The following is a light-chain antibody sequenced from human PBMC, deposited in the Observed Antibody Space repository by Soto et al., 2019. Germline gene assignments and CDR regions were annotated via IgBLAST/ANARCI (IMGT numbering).Light chain of an antibody. J-gene: IGKJ1*01. Sequence: DIQMTQSPSSLSASVGDRVTITCRASQNIDIYLNWYRQKPGTAPNLLIYTTSYLQSGVPSRFSGSGSGTEFTLTISSLQPDDFATYYCQQYNIYWTFGQGTKVDIK. V-gene: IGKV1-39*01. CDR2: TTS. CDR1: QNIDIY. CDR3: QQYNIYWT.